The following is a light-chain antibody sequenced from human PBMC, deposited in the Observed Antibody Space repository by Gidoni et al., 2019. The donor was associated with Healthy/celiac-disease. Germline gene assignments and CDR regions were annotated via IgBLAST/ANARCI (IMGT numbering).Light chain of an antibody. V-gene: IGKV1-39*01. CDR2: AAS. CDR1: QSISSY. Sequence: DIQMRQTPSSLSASVGDRVTITCRASQSISSYLNWYQQKPGKAPKLLIYAASSLQSGVPSRFSGRGSGTDFTLTISSLQPDDFATYYCQQSYSTPRTFGQGTKLEIK. J-gene: IGKJ2*02. CDR3: QQSYSTPRT.